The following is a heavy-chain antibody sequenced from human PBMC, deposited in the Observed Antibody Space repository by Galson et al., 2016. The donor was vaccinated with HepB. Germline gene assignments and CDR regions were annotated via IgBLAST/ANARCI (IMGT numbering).Heavy chain of an antibody. CDR1: GYIFTNYA. V-gene: IGHV1-3*01. D-gene: IGHD5-18*01. CDR3: ARDDAEQWILNY. Sequence: SVKVSCKASGYIFTNYAMHWVRQAPGQRLEWMGLINPDNGNAKYSQTFQGRVTLSRDASASTVYMEVSTLRFEDTALYFCARDDAEQWILNYWGQGALVTVSS. J-gene: IGHJ4*02. CDR2: INPDNGNA.